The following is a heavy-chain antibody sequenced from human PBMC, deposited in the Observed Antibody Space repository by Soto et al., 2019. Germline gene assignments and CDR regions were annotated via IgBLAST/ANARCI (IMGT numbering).Heavy chain of an antibody. D-gene: IGHD3-9*01. CDR2: ISGSGTST. CDR1: GFSFSSCE. Sequence: GGSLRLSCAASGFSFSSCEMSWVRQAPGKGLEWVSYISGSGTSTQYSDSVKCRFTISRDNAKNSLHLQMNSLGAEHTAVYYCASKIVTPGYHYYDYWGQGTLVTVSS. V-gene: IGHV3-48*03. J-gene: IGHJ4*02. CDR3: ASKIVTPGYHYYDY.